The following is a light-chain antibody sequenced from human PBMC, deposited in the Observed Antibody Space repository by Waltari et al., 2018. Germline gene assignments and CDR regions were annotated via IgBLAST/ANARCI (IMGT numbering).Light chain of an antibody. J-gene: IGLJ3*02. CDR3: QSADNSGTYVL. V-gene: IGLV3-25*03. CDR2: KDS. Sequence: SYELTQPPSVSVSPGQTARLTCFGDTLPKHYAYWSQQKPGQAPVLVIYKDSGRPSGIPERFSGSSSGTTVTLTISGVQAEDEADYYCQSADNSGTYVLFGGGTKVTVL. CDR1: TLPKHY.